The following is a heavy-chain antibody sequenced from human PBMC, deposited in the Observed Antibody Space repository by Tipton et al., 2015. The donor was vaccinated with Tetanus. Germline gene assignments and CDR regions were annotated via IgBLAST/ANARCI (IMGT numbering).Heavy chain of an antibody. Sequence: QLVQSGGGLVRPGGSLRLSCAVSGFTFKDYYMSWIRQAPGKGLEWVSSISSRGSYIYYAESVKGRFTISRDNAMNSLSLQMNSLRAEDTGLYYCANWYSGTYYVHHWGQGTLVTVSS. V-gene: IGHV3-11*01. CDR2: ISSRGSYI. CDR1: GFTFKDYY. D-gene: IGHD1-26*01. CDR3: ANWYSGTYYVHH. J-gene: IGHJ1*01.